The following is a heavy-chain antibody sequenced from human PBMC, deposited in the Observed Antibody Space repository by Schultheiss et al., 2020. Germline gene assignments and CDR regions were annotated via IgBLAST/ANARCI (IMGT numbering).Heavy chain of an antibody. CDR1: GGTFSSYT. J-gene: IGHJ6*03. V-gene: IGHV1-69*02. CDR2: IIPILGIA. D-gene: IGHD6-13*01. CDR3: ARHIAAAGTSPYYYYYYMDV. Sequence: SVKVSCKASGGTFSSYTISWVRQAPGQGLEWMGRIIPILGIANYAQKFQGRVTITADKSTSTAYMELSSLRSEDTAVYYCARHIAAAGTSPYYYYYYMDVWGKGTTVTVSS.